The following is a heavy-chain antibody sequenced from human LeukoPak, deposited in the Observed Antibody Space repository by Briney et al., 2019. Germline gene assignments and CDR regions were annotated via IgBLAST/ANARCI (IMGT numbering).Heavy chain of an antibody. V-gene: IGHV1-69*13. CDR1: GGTFSSYA. CDR2: ITPIFGTT. Sequence: SVKVSCKASGGTFSSYAISWVRQAPGQGLEWMGGITPIFGTTNYAQKFQGRVTITADEPTSTAYMELSSLRSEDTAVYYCARVALWFGAATRDYYYGMDVWGQGTTVTVSS. CDR3: ARVALWFGAATRDYYYGMDV. J-gene: IGHJ6*02. D-gene: IGHD3-10*01.